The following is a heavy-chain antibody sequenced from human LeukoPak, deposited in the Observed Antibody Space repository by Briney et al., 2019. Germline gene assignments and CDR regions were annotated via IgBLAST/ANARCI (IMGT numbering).Heavy chain of an antibody. Sequence: ASVKVSCKASGYTLTAYYMHWVRQAPGQGLEWMGWIDPNSGATDSAQKFQGRVTVTRDTSLSTAYMELSRLRSDDTAVYYCASGYCSSTSCYVGWFDPWGQGTLVTVSS. D-gene: IGHD2-2*01. J-gene: IGHJ5*02. CDR2: IDPNSGAT. V-gene: IGHV1-2*02. CDR1: GYTLTAYY. CDR3: ASGYCSSTSCYVGWFDP.